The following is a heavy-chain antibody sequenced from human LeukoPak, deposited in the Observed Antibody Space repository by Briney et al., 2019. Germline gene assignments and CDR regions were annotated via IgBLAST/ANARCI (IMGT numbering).Heavy chain of an antibody. Sequence: SVKVSCKASGGTFSSYAISWVRQAPGQGLEWMGGIIPIFGTANYAQKFQGRVTITADKSTSTAYMELSSLRSDDTAVYYCASLYHYYDSSGYYYWGQGTLVTVSS. CDR3: ASLYHYYDSSGYYY. J-gene: IGHJ4*02. D-gene: IGHD3-22*01. V-gene: IGHV1-69*06. CDR1: GGTFSSYA. CDR2: IIPIFGTA.